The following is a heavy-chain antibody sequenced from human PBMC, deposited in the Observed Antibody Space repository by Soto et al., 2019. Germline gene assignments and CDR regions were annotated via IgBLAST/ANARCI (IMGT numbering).Heavy chain of an antibody. V-gene: IGHV4-31*03. CDR1: GGSISSGGYY. D-gene: IGHD3-10*02. CDR2: IYYSGST. Sequence: PSETLSLTCTVSGGSISSGGYYWSWIRQHPGKGLEWIGYIYYSGSTYYNPSLKSRVTISVDTTKNQFSLKLSSVTAADTAVYYLAKDKIVRGGTSNWFDPWGQGTLVTVSS. J-gene: IGHJ5*02. CDR3: AKDKIVRGGTSNWFDP.